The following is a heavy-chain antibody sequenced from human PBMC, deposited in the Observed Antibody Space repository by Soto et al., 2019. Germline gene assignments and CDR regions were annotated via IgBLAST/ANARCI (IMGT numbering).Heavy chain of an antibody. V-gene: IGHV1-3*01. D-gene: IGHD6-19*01. CDR1: GYTFTRYG. CDR2: INAGNGNT. J-gene: IGHJ4*02. Sequence: GASVKVSCKASGYTFTRYGISWVRQAPGQGLEWMGWINAGNGNTKYSQKFQGRVTITRDTSASTAYMELSSLRSEDTAVYYCARAVAVAADFDYWGQGTLVTVSS. CDR3: ARAVAVAADFDY.